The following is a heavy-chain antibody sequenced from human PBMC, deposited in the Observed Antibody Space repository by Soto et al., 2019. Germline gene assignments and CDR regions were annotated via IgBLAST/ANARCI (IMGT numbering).Heavy chain of an antibody. D-gene: IGHD3-22*01. J-gene: IGHJ3*02. V-gene: IGHV1-69*13. CDR2: IIPIFGTA. CDR1: GGTFSSYA. CDR3: ASAPKITMIVVVTASDAFDI. Sequence: GASVKVSCKASGGTFSSYAISWVRQAPGQGLEWMGGIIPIFGTANYAQKFQGRVTITADESTSTAYMELSSLRSEDTAVYYCASAPKITMIVVVTASDAFDIWGQGTMVTVSS.